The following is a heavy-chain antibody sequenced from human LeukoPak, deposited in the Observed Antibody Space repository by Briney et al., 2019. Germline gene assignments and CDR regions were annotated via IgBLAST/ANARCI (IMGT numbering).Heavy chain of an antibody. J-gene: IGHJ4*02. CDR1: GYTFTSYD. CDR2: INLNSGHT. CDR3: ARNIVATTNYDS. D-gene: IGHD5-12*01. Sequence: ASVKVSCKASGYTFTSYDINWVGQATGQGLEWMGWINLNSGHTGFAQKFQGRVTLTWDTSISTAYMELSSLTSEDTAVYYCARNIVATTNYDSWGQGTLVTVSS. V-gene: IGHV1-8*01.